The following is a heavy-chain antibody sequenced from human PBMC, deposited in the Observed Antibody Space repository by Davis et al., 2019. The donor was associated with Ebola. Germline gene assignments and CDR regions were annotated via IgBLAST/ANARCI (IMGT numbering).Heavy chain of an antibody. CDR3: ARTAKTSISDSGLGYTYFDP. J-gene: IGHJ5*02. Sequence: MPSETLSLTCAVYGESFSDFFWSWIRLAPGKGLEWVGRISHAGFSDYNPTLKSRVTMSVDLLKNQFSLDLKSVTAADAGVYYCARTAKTSISDSGLGYTYFDPWGQGTLVAVSS. CDR2: ISHAGFS. CDR1: GESFSDFF. V-gene: IGHV4-34*01. D-gene: IGHD1-1*01.